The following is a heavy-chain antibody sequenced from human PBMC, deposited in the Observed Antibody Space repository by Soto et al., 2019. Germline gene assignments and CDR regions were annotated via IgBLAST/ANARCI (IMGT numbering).Heavy chain of an antibody. V-gene: IGHV3-11*01. CDR3: ARGTHPGLPRADY. CDR1: GFTCSDYY. J-gene: IGHJ4*02. CDR2: ISSSGSTI. Sequence: QVQLVESGGGLVKTGGSLRLSCAASGFTCSDYYMSWIRQAPGKGLEWVSYISSSGSTIYYAASVKGRFAISRDNAKNSLYLQMNSLRAEDTAVYYCARGTHPGLPRADYWGQGTLVTVSS.